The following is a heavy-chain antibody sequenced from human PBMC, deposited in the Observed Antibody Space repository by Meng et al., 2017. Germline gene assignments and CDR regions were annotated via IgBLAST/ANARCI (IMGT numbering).Heavy chain of an antibody. CDR3: ARRYSSSWYANTYGYYFDY. Sequence: ESLKISCTVSGYSISSGYYWGWIRQPPGKGLEWIGSIYHSGSTYYNPSLKSRVTISVDTSKNQFSLKLSSVTAADTAVYYCARRYSSSWYANTYGYYFDYWGQGTLVTVSS. CDR2: IYHSGST. CDR1: GYSISSGYY. D-gene: IGHD6-13*01. V-gene: IGHV4-38-2*02. J-gene: IGHJ4*02.